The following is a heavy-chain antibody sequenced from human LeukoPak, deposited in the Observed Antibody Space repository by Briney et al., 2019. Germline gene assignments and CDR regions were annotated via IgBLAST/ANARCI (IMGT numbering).Heavy chain of an antibody. V-gene: IGHV4-4*02. CDR3: ARGPAIFYYLDY. CDR1: GDSISSHNW. Sequence: SETLSLTCAVSGDSISSHNWWSWVRQAPGKGLEWIGEVFHSGNTNYNPSLESRVTISVDKSKNHLSLKLNSVTAAATAVYFCARGPAIFYYLDYWGQGALVIVSS. J-gene: IGHJ4*02. CDR2: VFHSGNT. D-gene: IGHD3-3*02.